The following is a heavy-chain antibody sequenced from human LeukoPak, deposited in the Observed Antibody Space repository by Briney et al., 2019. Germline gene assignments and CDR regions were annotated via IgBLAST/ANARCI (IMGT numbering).Heavy chain of an antibody. J-gene: IGHJ3*02. CDR2: INHSGST. CDR3: ARTIIIVSAFDI. Sequence: QSSETLSLTCAVYGGSFSGYYWSWIRQPPGKGLEWIGEINHSGSTNYNPSLKSRVTISVDKSKNQFSLKLSSVTAADTAVYYCARTIIIVSAFDIWGQGTMVTVSS. CDR1: GGSFSGYY. V-gene: IGHV4-34*01. D-gene: IGHD3-10*01.